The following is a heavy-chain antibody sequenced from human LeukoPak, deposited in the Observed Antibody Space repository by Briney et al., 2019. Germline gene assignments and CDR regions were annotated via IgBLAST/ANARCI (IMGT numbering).Heavy chain of an antibody. CDR3: AKGGDTYDFWSGYYTGRHYYYYMDV. D-gene: IGHD3-3*01. CDR2: IWYDGSNK. J-gene: IGHJ6*03. Sequence: SGGSLRLSCAASGFTFSSYAMSWVRQAPGKGLEWVAVIWYDGSNKYYADSVKGRFTISRDNSKNTLYLQMNSLRAEDTAVYYCAKGGDTYDFWSGYYTGRHYYYYMDVWGKGTTVTVSS. CDR1: GFTFSSYA. V-gene: IGHV3-33*08.